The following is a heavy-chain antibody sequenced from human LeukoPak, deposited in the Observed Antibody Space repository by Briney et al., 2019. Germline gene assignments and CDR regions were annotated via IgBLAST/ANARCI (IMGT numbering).Heavy chain of an antibody. CDR2: IYTSGST. J-gene: IGHJ6*03. V-gene: IGHV4-4*07. D-gene: IGHD3-22*01. Sequence: PSETLSLTCTVSGGSISSYYWSWIRQPAGKGLEWIGRIYTSGSTNYNPSLKSRVTMPVDTSKNQFSLKLSSVTAADTAVYYCARSHYDSSGYYGYYYYYMDVWGKGTTVTVSS. CDR1: GGSISSYY. CDR3: ARSHYDSSGYYGYYYYYMDV.